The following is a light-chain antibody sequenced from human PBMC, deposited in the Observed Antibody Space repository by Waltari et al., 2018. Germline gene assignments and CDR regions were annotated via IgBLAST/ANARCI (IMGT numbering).Light chain of an antibody. CDR3: HQRSNWLIT. CDR2: GAS. Sequence: EIVLTQSPATLSLSPGERVTLSCRASQSVDNYLLWYQQKPGQTPRLLIYGASNRATGIPARFSGSGSGTDFTLTIDSLESEDFAVYYCHQRSNWLITFGQGTRLEIK. CDR1: QSVDNY. V-gene: IGKV3-11*01. J-gene: IGKJ5*01.